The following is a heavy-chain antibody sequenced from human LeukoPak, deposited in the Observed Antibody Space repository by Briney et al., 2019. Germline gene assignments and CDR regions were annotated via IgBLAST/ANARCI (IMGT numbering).Heavy chain of an antibody. CDR3: AQVRGVRGAPSDY. CDR1: GFTCSSHV. CDR2: ISGSGGTK. V-gene: IGHV3-23*01. Sequence: GGSLRLSLAACGFTCSSHVMSWVRQAPGKGLEWVSAISGSGGTKYYADSVNGRFTISRDNHKKTLYLQMNRLTAEDTALYYCAQVRGVRGAPSDYWGQGTLVTVS. D-gene: IGHD3-10*01. J-gene: IGHJ4*02.